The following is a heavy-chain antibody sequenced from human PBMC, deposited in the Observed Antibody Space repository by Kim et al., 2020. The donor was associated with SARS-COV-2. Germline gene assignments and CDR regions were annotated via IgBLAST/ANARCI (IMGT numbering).Heavy chain of an antibody. V-gene: IGHV3-11*01. J-gene: IGHJ4*02. Sequence: GGSLRLSCAASGFTFSDFYMSWIRQVPGKGLEWVAYISGTGFTMYYADSVKGRFTISRNNAKNSLFLQMNSLRGEDTAVYYCARERGRNHYWGQGTLVTV. D-gene: IGHD1-1*01. CDR3: ARERGRNHY. CDR1: GFTFSDFY. CDR2: ISGTGFTM.